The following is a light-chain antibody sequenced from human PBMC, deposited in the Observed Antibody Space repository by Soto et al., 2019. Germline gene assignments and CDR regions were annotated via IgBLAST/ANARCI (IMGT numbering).Light chain of an antibody. CDR1: QSVNSSY. Sequence: EIVLTQSPGTLSLSPGERATLSCRASQSVNSSYLAWYQQKPGQAPRLLIYGESKRATGNPDKFSSNESETYFILTISRLEPEDFAVYYCQQYGSSPITFGQGTRLEIK. CDR2: GES. V-gene: IGKV3-20*01. CDR3: QQYGSSPIT. J-gene: IGKJ5*01.